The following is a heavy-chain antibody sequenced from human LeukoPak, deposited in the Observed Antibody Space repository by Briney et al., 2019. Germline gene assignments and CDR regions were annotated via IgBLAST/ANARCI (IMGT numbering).Heavy chain of an antibody. CDR1: GFTFSSYS. Sequence: GGSLRLSCAASGFTFSSYSMNWVRQAPGKGLEWVAVISYDGSNKYYADSVKGRFTISRDNSKNTLYLQMNSLRAEDTAVYYCASTTKSLGSGSTSSLPPYYYYGMDVWGQGTTVTVSS. V-gene: IGHV3-30*03. D-gene: IGHD2-2*01. J-gene: IGHJ6*02. CDR2: ISYDGSNK. CDR3: ASTTKSLGSGSTSSLPPYYYYGMDV.